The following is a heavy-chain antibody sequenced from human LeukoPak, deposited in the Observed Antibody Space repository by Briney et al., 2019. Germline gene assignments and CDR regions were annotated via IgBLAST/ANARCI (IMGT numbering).Heavy chain of an antibody. Sequence: GGSLRLSCAASGFSFSTYYVNWVRQAPGKGLEWVSYISSSGSIIYYADSVKGRFTISRDNAKRSLFLQMNSLRVEDTAVYYCARTMWGFDYWGQGTLVTVSS. D-gene: IGHD7-27*01. V-gene: IGHV3-48*03. J-gene: IGHJ4*02. CDR2: ISSSGSII. CDR3: ARTMWGFDY. CDR1: GFSFSTYY.